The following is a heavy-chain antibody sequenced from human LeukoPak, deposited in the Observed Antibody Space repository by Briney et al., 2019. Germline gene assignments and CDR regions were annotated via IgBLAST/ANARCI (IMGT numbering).Heavy chain of an antibody. V-gene: IGHV3-11*01. D-gene: IGHD3-10*01. CDR1: GFTFTDFY. CDR3: ARCRGSGSYCLDH. J-gene: IGHJ4*02. CDR2: ISGSGIMK. Sequence: GGSLRLSCATSGFTFTDFYMTCCRQAPGRGLEWVSHISGSGIMKFYEDSVKGRFTVSRDNVKKSLHLQMNSLRPEDTAIYYCARCRGSGSYCLDHWGQGTLVTVSS.